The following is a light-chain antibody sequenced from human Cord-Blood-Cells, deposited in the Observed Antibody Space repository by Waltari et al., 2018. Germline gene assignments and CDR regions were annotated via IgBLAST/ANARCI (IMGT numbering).Light chain of an antibody. Sequence: QLVLTQSPSASASQGASVKLTCTLSSGHSSYAIAWHQQQPEKGPRYLMKLNSDGSHSKGDGIPDRFSGSSSGAERYLTISSLQSEDEADYYCQTWGTGIHWVFGGGTKLTVL. CDR1: SGHSSYA. CDR2: LNSDGSH. CDR3: QTWGTGIHWV. J-gene: IGLJ3*02. V-gene: IGLV4-69*01.